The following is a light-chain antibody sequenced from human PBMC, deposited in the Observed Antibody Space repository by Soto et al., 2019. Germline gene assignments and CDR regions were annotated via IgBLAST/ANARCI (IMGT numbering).Light chain of an antibody. CDR2: DNY. CDR1: NSNVGSNY. CDR3: GTWDSSLRVVL. V-gene: IGLV1-51*01. Sequence: QSVLPQPPSVSAATGQKVPISCSGSNSNVGSNYVAWYQHLPGTAPKLLIYDNYKRPSGIADRFSGSKSGTSATLAITGLQTGDEADYYCGTWDSSLRVVLFGGGTKLTVL. J-gene: IGLJ2*01.